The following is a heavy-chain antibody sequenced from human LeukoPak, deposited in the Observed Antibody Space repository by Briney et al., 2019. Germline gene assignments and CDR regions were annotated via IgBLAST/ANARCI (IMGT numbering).Heavy chain of an antibody. CDR3: AKRVRYGSGNYHFDH. Sequence: GGSLRLSCAASEFTFSTYGMSWVRQAPGKGLEWVSAISDGSSSTYYADSVKGRFTISRDNSKNTLYLQMNSLTAEDTAVYYCAKRVRYGSGNYHFDHWGQGTLVTVSS. V-gene: IGHV3-23*01. CDR2: ISDGSSST. CDR1: EFTFSTYG. J-gene: IGHJ4*02. D-gene: IGHD3-10*01.